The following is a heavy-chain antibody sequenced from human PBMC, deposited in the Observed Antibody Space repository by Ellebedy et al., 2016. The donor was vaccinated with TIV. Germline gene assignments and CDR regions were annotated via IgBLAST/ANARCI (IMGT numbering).Heavy chain of an antibody. J-gene: IGHJ4*02. D-gene: IGHD6-19*01. CDR3: ARGGRDQWLIDY. CDR1: GFTFSNYW. V-gene: IGHV3-74*01. Sequence: GESLKISCAASGFTFSNYWIHWVRQAPGKGLVWLSRITRDGSSANYADSVKGRCSISRDNSKNTLYVQMNSLRAEDTAVYYCARGGRDQWLIDYWGQGTLVTVSS. CDR2: ITRDGSSA.